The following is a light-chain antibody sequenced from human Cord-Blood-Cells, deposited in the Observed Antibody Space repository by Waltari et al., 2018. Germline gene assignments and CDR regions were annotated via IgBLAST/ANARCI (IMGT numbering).Light chain of an antibody. CDR1: QSISSW. J-gene: IGKJ1*01. CDR3: QQYNSYWT. V-gene: IGKV1-5*01. CDR2: DAS. Sequence: DIQMTKSPSTLSASVGDRVTITCRASQSISSWLDWDQQKPGKDPKPLIYDASSLESGVPSRFSGSGSGTEFTLTISSLQPDDFATYYCQQYNSYWTFGQGTKVEIK.